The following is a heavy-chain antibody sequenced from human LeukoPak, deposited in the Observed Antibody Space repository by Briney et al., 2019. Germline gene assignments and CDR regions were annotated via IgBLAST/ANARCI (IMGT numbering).Heavy chain of an antibody. D-gene: IGHD3-10*01. CDR1: GFIVSDNY. V-gene: IGHV3-53*01. J-gene: IGHJ4*02. CDR3: ARPPSLPWFGKFDC. CDR2: IYSGGST. Sequence: QPGGSLRLSCAASGFIVSDNYMSWVRQAPGKGLEWVSVIYSGGSTYYADSVRGRFTISRDSSKNTLYLQMNSLRAEDTAMYYCARPPSLPWFGKFDCWGQGTVVTVSS.